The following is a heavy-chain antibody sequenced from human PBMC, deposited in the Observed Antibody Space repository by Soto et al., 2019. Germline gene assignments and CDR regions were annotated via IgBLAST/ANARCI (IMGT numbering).Heavy chain of an antibody. D-gene: IGHD3-10*01. J-gene: IGHJ6*02. CDR2: INHSGST. V-gene: IGHV4-34*01. CDR3: ARGRITMVRGGRLNYYYYGMDV. Sequence: SETLSLTCAVHGVSFTGYYWSWIRQPPGKGLEWIGEINHSGSTNYNPSLKSRVTISVDTSKNQFSLKLSSVTAADTAVYYCARGRITMVRGGRLNYYYYGMDVWGQGTTVT. CDR1: GVSFTGYY.